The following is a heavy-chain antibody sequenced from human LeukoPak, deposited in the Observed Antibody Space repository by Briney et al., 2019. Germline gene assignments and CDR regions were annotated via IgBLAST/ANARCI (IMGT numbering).Heavy chain of an antibody. CDR1: GYTFTSYD. J-gene: IGHJ6*03. V-gene: IGHV1-8*01. CDR3: ARTRLITIFGVVTAKYMDV. D-gene: IGHD3-3*01. CDR2: MNPNSGNT. Sequence: ASVKVSCKASGYTFTSYDINWVRQATGQGLEWMGWMNPNSGNTGYAQKFQGRVTMTRNTSISTAYMGLSSLRSEDTAVYYCARTRLITIFGVVTAKYMDVWGKGTTVTVSS.